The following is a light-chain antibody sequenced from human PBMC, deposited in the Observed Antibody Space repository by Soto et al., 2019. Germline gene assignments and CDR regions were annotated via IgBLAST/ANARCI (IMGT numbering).Light chain of an antibody. Sequence: EIVMTQSPATLSVSPWERATLSCRASQSVRSNLAWYQQKPGQAPRLLIYGVSTRATGIPARFSGSGSGTDFALTVSSLQSEDFRVYWCQQYNNWPPTVGQGTKVDIK. CDR3: QQYNNWPPT. V-gene: IGKV3-15*01. J-gene: IGKJ1*01. CDR2: GVS. CDR1: QSVRSN.